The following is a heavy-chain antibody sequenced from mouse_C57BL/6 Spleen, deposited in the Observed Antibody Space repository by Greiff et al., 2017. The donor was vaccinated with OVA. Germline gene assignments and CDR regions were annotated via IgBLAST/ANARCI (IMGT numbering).Heavy chain of an antibody. D-gene: IGHD4-1*01. CDR1: GFNIKNTY. CDR3: ASSWDGDYFDY. J-gene: IGHJ2*01. V-gene: IGHV14-3*01. Sequence: VQLQQSVAELVRPGASVKLSCTASGFNIKNTYMHWVKQRPEQGLEWIGRIDPANGTTKYAPKFQVKATKTADTTSNTAYLQRSSLTSEDTAIYYCASSWDGDYFDYWGQGTTLTVAS. CDR2: IDPANGTT.